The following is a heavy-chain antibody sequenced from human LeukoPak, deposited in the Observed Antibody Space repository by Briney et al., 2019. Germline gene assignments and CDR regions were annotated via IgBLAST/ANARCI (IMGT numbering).Heavy chain of an antibody. CDR1: GFTFDDYA. J-gene: IGHJ4*02. D-gene: IGHD3-16*01. CDR2: ISWISGSI. V-gene: IGHV3-9*01. Sequence: GGSLRLSCAASGFTFDDYAMHWVRQAPGKGLEWVSGISWISGSIGYADSVKGRFTISRDNAKNALYLQMNSLRAEDTALYYCAKALGGGPRKFWGFDYWGQGTLVTVSS. CDR3: AKALGGGPRKFWGFDY.